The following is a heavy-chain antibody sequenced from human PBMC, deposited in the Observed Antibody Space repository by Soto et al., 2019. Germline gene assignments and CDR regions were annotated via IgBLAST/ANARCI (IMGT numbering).Heavy chain of an antibody. V-gene: IGHV1-18*01. Sequence: QGLEWMGWISAYNGNTNYAQKRQGRVTMTTDTSTSTADRELRSLRSDDTAVYYCARRSLGVFGDFDYWGQRTLVSGYS. D-gene: IGHD3-3*01. CDR3: ARRSLGVFGDFDY. J-gene: IGHJ4*02. CDR2: ISAYNGNT.